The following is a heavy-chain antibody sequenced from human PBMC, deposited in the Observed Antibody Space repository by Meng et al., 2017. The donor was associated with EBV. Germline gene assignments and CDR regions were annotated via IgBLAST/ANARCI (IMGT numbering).Heavy chain of an antibody. D-gene: IGHD3-16*02. V-gene: IGHV1-18*01. J-gene: IGHJ4*02. CDR3: ARVRTFGGVIPPDY. CDR2: ISAYNGNT. CDR1: DYTFTSYG. Sequence: QLQPVQSGDEVTKPAASVKVSCKAADYTFTSYGISWVRHASGQGLEWMGWISAYNGNTNYAQKLQGRVTMTTDTSTSTAYMELRSLRSDDTAVYYCARVRTFGGVIPPDYWGQGTLVTVSS.